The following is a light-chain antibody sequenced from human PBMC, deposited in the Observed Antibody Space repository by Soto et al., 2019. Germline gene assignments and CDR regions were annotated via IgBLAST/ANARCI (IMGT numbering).Light chain of an antibody. J-gene: IGLJ2*01. V-gene: IGLV1-51*01. CDR2: DNN. Sequence: QSVLTQPPSVSAAPGQKVTISCSGSSSNIENNYVSWYQHLPGTAPKLLIYDNNKRPSEIPDRFSGSKSGTSATLGITGLQTGDEADYHCGTWDSSLNGVVFGGGTKLTVL. CDR1: SSNIENNY. CDR3: GTWDSSLNGVV.